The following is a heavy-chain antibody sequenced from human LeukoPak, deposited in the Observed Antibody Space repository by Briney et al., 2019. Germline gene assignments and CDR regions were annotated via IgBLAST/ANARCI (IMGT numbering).Heavy chain of an antibody. J-gene: IGHJ4*02. CDR2: ISGSGGST. CDR1: GFTFSSYA. D-gene: IGHD2-15*01. Sequence: GGSLRLSCAASGFTFSSYAMSWVRQAPGKGLEWVSAISGSGGSTYYADSVKGRFTISRDNSKNTLYLQMNSLRAEDTAVYYCAKVPPYCSGGSCYPYYFDYWGQGTLVTVSS. V-gene: IGHV3-23*01. CDR3: AKVPPYCSGGSCYPYYFDY.